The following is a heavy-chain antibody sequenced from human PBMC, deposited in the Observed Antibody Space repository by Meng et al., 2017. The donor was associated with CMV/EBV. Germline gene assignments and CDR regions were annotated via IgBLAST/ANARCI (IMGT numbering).Heavy chain of an antibody. CDR1: GFTFSSYS. D-gene: IGHD3-3*01. J-gene: IGHJ6*02. V-gene: IGHV3-21*01. CDR2: ISSSSSYI. CDR3: ARGGPTYYDFWSGYYPYGMDV. Sequence: GEALKISCAASGFTFSSYSMNWVRQAPGKGLEWVSSISSSSSYIYYADSVKGRFTISRDNAKNSLYLQMNSLRAEDTAVYYCARGGPTYYDFWSGYYPYGMDVWDQGTTVTVSS.